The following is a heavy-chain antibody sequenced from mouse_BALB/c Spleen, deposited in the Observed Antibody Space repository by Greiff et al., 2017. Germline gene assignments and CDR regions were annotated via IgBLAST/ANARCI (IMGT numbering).Heavy chain of an antibody. Sequence: VHVKQSGAELVRSGASVKLSCTASGFNIKDYYMHWVKQRPEQGLEWIGWIDPENGDTEYAPKFQGKATMTADTSSNTAYLQLSSLTSEDTAVYYCNGNYDGYGFDYWGQGTTLTVSS. CDR3: NGNYDGYGFDY. CDR2: IDPENGDT. V-gene: IGHV14-4*02. J-gene: IGHJ2*01. D-gene: IGHD2-3*01. CDR1: GFNIKDYY.